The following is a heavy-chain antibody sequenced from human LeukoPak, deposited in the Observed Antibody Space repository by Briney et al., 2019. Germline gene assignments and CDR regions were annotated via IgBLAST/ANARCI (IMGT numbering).Heavy chain of an antibody. CDR2: IERDGSEK. CDR3: ARDVSVSGMDV. D-gene: IGHD5/OR15-5a*01. Sequence: PGGSLRLSCAASGFTFTDYWMSWVRQAPGKGLEWVANIERDGSEKYYVDSVKGRFTISRDNPKKSVYLQMNSLRAEDTAIYYCARDVSVSGMDVWGQGTTVIVSS. J-gene: IGHJ6*02. CDR1: GFTFTDYW. V-gene: IGHV3-7*01.